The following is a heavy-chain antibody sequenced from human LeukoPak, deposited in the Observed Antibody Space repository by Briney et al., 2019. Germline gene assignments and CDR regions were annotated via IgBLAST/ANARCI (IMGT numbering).Heavy chain of an antibody. CDR1: GFTFSSYE. V-gene: IGHV3-48*03. D-gene: IGHD5-12*01. CDR2: ISSSGSTI. Sequence: GGSLRLSCAASGFTFSSYEMNWVRQAPGKGLEWVSYISSSGSTIYYADSVKGRFTISRDNAKNSLYLQMNSLRAEDTAVYYCAKWLRFWTAIDYWGQGTLVTVPP. J-gene: IGHJ4*02. CDR3: AKWLRFWTAIDY.